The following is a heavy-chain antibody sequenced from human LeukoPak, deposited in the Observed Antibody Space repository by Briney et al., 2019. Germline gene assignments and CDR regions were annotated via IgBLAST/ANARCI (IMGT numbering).Heavy chain of an antibody. J-gene: IGHJ6*02. Sequence: GGSLRLSCAASGFTFSSYSMNWVRQAPGKGLEWVSSISSSSSYIYYAESVKGRFTISRDNAKNSLYLQMNSLRAEDTAVYYCARGSYGDYAYYYGMDVWGQGTTVTVSS. CDR3: ARGSYGDYAYYYGMDV. V-gene: IGHV3-21*01. CDR1: GFTFSSYS. D-gene: IGHD4-17*01. CDR2: ISSSSSYI.